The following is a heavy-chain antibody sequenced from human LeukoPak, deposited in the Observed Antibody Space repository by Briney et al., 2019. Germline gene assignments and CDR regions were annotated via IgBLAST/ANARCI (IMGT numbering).Heavy chain of an antibody. Sequence: ASVKVSCKVSGYSITELSTHWVRQAPGKGLEWMGGFDPGSGEIIYEQKFQGRVTMTEDTPTDTAYMELSSLRSEDTALYYCATGTHYDLLPYWGQGTLVTVSS. D-gene: IGHD3-9*01. J-gene: IGHJ4*02. V-gene: IGHV1-24*01. CDR2: FDPGSGEI. CDR1: GYSITELS. CDR3: ATGTHYDLLPY.